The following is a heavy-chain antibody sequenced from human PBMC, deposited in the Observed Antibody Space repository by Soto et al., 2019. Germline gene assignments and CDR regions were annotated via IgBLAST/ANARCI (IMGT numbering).Heavy chain of an antibody. CDR3: ARYEAARFYYGMDV. CDR1: GGSISSSSYY. Sequence: SETLSLTCTVSGGSISSSSYYWGWFRQPPGKGLEWIGSIYYSGSTYYNPSLKSRVTISVDTSKNQFSLKLSSVTAADTAVYYCARYEAARFYYGMDVWGQGTTVT. D-gene: IGHD6-6*01. V-gene: IGHV4-39*01. CDR2: IYYSGST. J-gene: IGHJ6*02.